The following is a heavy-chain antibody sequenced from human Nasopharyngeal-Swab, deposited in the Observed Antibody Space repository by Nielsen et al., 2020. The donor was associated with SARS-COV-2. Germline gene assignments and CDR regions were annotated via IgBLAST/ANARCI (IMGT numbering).Heavy chain of an antibody. CDR2: ISAYNGNT. D-gene: IGHD1-20*01. Sequence: WVRQAPGQGLEWMGWISAYNGNTNYAQKLQGRVTMTTDTSTSTAYMELRSLRSDDTAVYYCAIYILPRITGTTRGDWFDPWGQGTLVTVSS. J-gene: IGHJ5*02. CDR3: AIYILPRITGTTRGDWFDP. V-gene: IGHV1-18*01.